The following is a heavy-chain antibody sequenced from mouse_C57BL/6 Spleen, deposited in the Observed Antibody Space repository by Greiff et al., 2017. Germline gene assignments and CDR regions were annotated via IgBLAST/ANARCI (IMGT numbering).Heavy chain of an antibody. CDR3: ARMGGNYLAWFAY. D-gene: IGHD2-1*01. CDR2: IHPNSGST. V-gene: IGHV1-64*01. Sequence: VQLQQSGAELVKPGASVKLSCKASGYTFTSYWMHWVKQRPGQGLEWIGMIHPNSGSTNYNEKFKSKATLTVDKSSSTAYMQLSSLTSEDSAVYYCARMGGNYLAWFAYWGQGTLVTVSA. CDR1: GYTFTSYW. J-gene: IGHJ3*01.